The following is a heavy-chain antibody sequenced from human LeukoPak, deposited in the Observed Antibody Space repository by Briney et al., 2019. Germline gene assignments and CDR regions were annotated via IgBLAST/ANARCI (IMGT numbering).Heavy chain of an antibody. Sequence: GGSPRLSCAASGFSFSKYGIHWVRQAPGKGLEWVAVISDDANNEEYADSVKGRFTLSRDNSKNTVYLRMNSLRAEDTAVYYCAKSGRATGYSSFDSWGQGTLVTVSS. D-gene: IGHD3-9*01. CDR3: AKSGRATGYSSFDS. CDR2: ISDDANNE. J-gene: IGHJ4*02. V-gene: IGHV3-30*18. CDR1: GFSFSKYG.